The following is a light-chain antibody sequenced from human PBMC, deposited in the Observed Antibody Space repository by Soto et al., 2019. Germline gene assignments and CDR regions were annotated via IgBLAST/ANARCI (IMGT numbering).Light chain of an antibody. CDR2: EVS. V-gene: IGLV2-14*01. CDR1: SSDFGGYKY. J-gene: IGLJ2*01. CDR3: TAYTSSSTI. Sequence: QSALTQPASVSGSPGQSITISCTGTSSDFGGYKYVSWYQQYPGKVPKVIIYEVSNRPSGVSNRFSGSKSGNTASLTISGLQADDEADYYCTAYTSSSTIFGGGTKLTVL.